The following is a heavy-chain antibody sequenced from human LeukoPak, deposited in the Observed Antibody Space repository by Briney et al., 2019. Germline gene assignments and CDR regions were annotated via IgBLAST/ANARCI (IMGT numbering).Heavy chain of an antibody. CDR3: ARAYSTSSPFDY. CDR1: GYTFTGYY. Sequence: ASAKVSCKASGYTFTGYYMHWVRQAPGQGLEWMGIINPSGGSTSYAQKFQGRVTMTRDTSTSTVYLELSSLRSGDTAVYYCARAYSTSSPFDYWGQGTLVTVSS. V-gene: IGHV1-46*01. D-gene: IGHD6-6*01. J-gene: IGHJ4*02. CDR2: INPSGGST.